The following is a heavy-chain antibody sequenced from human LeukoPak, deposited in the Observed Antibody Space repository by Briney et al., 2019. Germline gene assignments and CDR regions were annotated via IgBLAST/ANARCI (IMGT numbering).Heavy chain of an antibody. Sequence: ASVKVSCKASGGTFSSYAISWVRQTPGQGLEWMGGIIPIFGTANYAQKFQGRVTITTDESTSTAYMELSSLRSEDTAVYYCARGGLRIAARPNYYYYMDVWGKGTTVTVS. CDR2: IIPIFGTA. V-gene: IGHV1-69*05. CDR1: GGTFSSYA. J-gene: IGHJ6*03. CDR3: ARGGLRIAARPNYYYYMDV. D-gene: IGHD6-6*01.